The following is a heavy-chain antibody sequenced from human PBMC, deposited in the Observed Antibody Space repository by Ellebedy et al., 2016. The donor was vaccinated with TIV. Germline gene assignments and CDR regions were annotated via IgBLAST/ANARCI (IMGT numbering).Heavy chain of an antibody. J-gene: IGHJ4*02. CDR2: IIPIFSTP. CDR3: ARARDYSHGGPYPIYFFDS. V-gene: IGHV1-69*13. CDR1: GGTSNNYA. Sequence: SVKVSCKASGGTSNNYAINWVRQAPGQGLEWMGGIIPIFSTPNYAQRFEDRVTITADESTSTTYMALSSLRSEDTAVYYCARARDYSHGGPYPIYFFDSWGQGTLVTVSS. D-gene: IGHD2-15*01.